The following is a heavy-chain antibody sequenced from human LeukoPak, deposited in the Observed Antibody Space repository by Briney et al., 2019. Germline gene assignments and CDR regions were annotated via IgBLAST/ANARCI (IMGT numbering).Heavy chain of an antibody. Sequence: GGSQRLSCAASGFTYSSYAMSWLRQAPGKGLEWVTVITGSGGSTYYADSVKGRSTISRDNSKNTLHLQMNGLGAEDTAVYYCAKMVHTGQWLVSFDYWGQGTLVTVSS. D-gene: IGHD6-19*01. CDR1: GFTYSSYA. V-gene: IGHV3-23*01. J-gene: IGHJ4*02. CDR2: ITGSGGST. CDR3: AKMVHTGQWLVSFDY.